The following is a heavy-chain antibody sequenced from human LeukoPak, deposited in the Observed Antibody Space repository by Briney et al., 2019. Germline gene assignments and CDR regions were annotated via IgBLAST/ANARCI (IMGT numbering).Heavy chain of an antibody. D-gene: IGHD1-14*01. V-gene: IGHV4-34*01. J-gene: IGHJ4*02. CDR3: ARGRRDRYKSGYFDY. Sequence: GSLRLSCAASGFTFNSYSMSWIRQPPGKGLEWIGEINHSGSTNYNPSLKSRVTISVDTSKNQFSLKLSSVTAADTAVYYCARGRRDRYKSGYFDYWGQGTLVTVSS. CDR1: GFTFNSYS. CDR2: INHSGST.